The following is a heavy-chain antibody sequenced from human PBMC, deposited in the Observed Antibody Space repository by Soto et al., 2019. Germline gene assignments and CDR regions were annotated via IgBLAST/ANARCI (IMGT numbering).Heavy chain of an antibody. CDR1: GYTFTSYA. Sequence: QVQLVQSGAEVQKPGASVKVSCKASGYTFTSYAISWVRQAPGHGLEWMGWINAYNGNTNYAQKLQGRVTMTTDRPTSTAYMELRSLSSYETAVYYWARDAPHHYLWGQGTLVTVSS. CDR2: INAYNGNT. J-gene: IGHJ5*02. CDR3: ARDAPHHYL. V-gene: IGHV1-18*01.